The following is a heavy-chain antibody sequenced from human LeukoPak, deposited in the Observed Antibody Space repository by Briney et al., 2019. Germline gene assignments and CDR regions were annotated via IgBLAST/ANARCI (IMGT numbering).Heavy chain of an antibody. CDR2: VRNDGSDK. CDR3: ANHYYGSGSQKYYFDY. D-gene: IGHD3-10*01. J-gene: IGHJ4*02. V-gene: IGHV3-30*02. CDR1: GFIFSDYG. Sequence: GGSLRLSCAASGFIFSDYGMHWVRQAPGKGLEWVTLVRNDGSDKYYADSVKGRFTISRDNSKNTLYLQMNSLRVEDTAVYYCANHYYGSGSQKYYFDYWGQGTLVTVSS.